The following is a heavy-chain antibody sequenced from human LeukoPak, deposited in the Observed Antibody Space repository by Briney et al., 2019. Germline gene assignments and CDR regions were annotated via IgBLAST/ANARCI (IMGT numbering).Heavy chain of an antibody. D-gene: IGHD2-2*01. CDR2: ISTSSRYI. V-gene: IGHV3-21*01. J-gene: IGHJ5*02. CDR1: GFTLSNYD. CDR3: ARADCSSSTCYLRRSWFDP. Sequence: PGGSLRLSCAASGFTLSNYDMNWVRQAPGKGLERVSSISTSSRYIYYKDSVRGRFTISRDDAKNSLYLEMNSLRAEDTAVYYCARADCSSSTCYLRRSWFDPWGQGTLVTLSS.